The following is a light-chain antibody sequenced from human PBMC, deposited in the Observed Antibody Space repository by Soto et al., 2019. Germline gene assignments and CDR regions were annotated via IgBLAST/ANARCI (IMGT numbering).Light chain of an antibody. J-gene: IGKJ5*01. V-gene: IGKV1-33*01. Sequence: QMTQSPSSLSASIGDRVTISCQASQDVGNFLNWYQQRPGKAPYLLIYDASNLDSGVSSRFSGSGSGRDFSFTITSLQPDDVATYFCQQYGSLPITFGQGTRLAIK. CDR1: QDVGNF. CDR2: DAS. CDR3: QQYGSLPIT.